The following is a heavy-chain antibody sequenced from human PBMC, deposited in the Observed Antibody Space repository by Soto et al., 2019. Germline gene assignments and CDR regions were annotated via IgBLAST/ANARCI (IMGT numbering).Heavy chain of an antibody. J-gene: IGHJ4*02. Sequence: PSETLSLTCTVSGGSISSSSYYWGWIRQPPGKGLEWIGSIYYSGSTYYNPSLKSRVTISVDTSKNQFSLKLSSVTAADTAVYYCASLIRLRQMIADDWGQGTLVTVS. CDR1: GGSISSSSYY. D-gene: IGHD2-21*01. CDR2: IYYSGST. V-gene: IGHV4-39*01. CDR3: ASLIRLRQMIADD.